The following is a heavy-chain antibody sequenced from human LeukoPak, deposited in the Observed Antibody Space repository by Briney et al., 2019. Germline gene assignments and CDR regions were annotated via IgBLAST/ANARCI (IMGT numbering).Heavy chain of an antibody. D-gene: IGHD3-3*01. Sequence: PQTLSLTCAVSGYSLSSGYYWGWIRQPPGKGLEWIGSISHSGSTYYNPSLTSRVTISVDTSKNQFSLKLSSVTAADTAVYYCARGELVLRFLEWFTPFDPWGQGTLVTVSS. J-gene: IGHJ5*02. V-gene: IGHV4-38-2*01. CDR1: GYSLSSGYY. CDR2: ISHSGST. CDR3: ARGELVLRFLEWFTPFDP.